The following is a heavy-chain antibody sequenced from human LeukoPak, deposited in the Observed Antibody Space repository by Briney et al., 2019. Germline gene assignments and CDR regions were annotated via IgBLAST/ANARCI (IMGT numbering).Heavy chain of an antibody. Sequence: GGSLRLSCAASGFTFSSYAMSWVRQAPGKGLEWVSAISGSGGSTYYADSVKGRFTISRDNAKNTLYLQMNSLRADDTAVYYCARRKLDVLGFLEWPREPDWFDPWGQGTLVTVSS. CDR1: GFTFSSYA. D-gene: IGHD3-3*01. CDR3: ARRKLDVLGFLEWPREPDWFDP. J-gene: IGHJ5*02. V-gene: IGHV3-23*01. CDR2: ISGSGGST.